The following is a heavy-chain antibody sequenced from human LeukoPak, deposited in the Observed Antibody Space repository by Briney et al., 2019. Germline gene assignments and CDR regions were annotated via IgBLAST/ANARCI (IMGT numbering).Heavy chain of an antibody. J-gene: IGHJ4*02. V-gene: IGHV3-74*01. CDR2: INEDATTI. CDR1: GFAFSAYW. Sequence: PGGSLRLSCAASGFAFSAYWMHWVRQAPGKGLEWVACINEDATTISYADSVKGRFIISRDNTKKSLYLQMNNLNAEDTAVYYCVRDLVFVWTPGDDFDFWGQGTLVIVSS. D-gene: IGHD3-16*01. CDR3: VRDLVFVWTPGDDFDF.